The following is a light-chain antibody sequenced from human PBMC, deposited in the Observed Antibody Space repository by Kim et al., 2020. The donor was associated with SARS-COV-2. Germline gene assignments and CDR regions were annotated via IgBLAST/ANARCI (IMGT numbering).Light chain of an antibody. CDR1: SIGAIG. Sequence: VALGQTARITGGGSSIGAIGVHWYQQKPGQAPVLVSYRDRNRPSGIPERFSGSNSGNTATLTISRAQAGDEADYYCHVWDSNTAVFGGGTRLSVL. CDR3: HVWDSNTAV. V-gene: IGLV3-9*01. J-gene: IGLJ3*02. CDR2: RDR.